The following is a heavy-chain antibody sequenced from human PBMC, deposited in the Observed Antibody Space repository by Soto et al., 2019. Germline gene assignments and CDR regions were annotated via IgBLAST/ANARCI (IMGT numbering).Heavy chain of an antibody. Sequence: GGSLRLSCAASGFTFSSYGIHWVRQAPGKGLEWVAVISYDGGNKHYADSVQGRFTISRDDSKNTLYLQMNSLRAEDTAVYYCAKDTYYFDSSGYYVFDSWGQGTLVTVSS. D-gene: IGHD3-22*01. J-gene: IGHJ4*02. CDR2: ISYDGGNK. CDR1: GFTFSSYG. CDR3: AKDTYYFDSSGYYVFDS. V-gene: IGHV3-30*18.